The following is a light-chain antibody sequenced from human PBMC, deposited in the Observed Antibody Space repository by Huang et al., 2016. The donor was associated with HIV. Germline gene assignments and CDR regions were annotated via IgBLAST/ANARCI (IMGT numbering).Light chain of an antibody. CDR3: QQLSAYPLS. CDR1: QDVSTF. V-gene: IGKV1-9*01. J-gene: IGKJ3*01. Sequence: IQLTQSPSSLSASVGDRVSIACRASQDVSTFLAWYQQKPGESPKVLIYDASTLQTGVSSRFGGVGSGAAFSLTITSLQPEDFATYYCQQLSAYPLSCGPGTIVDV. CDR2: DAS.